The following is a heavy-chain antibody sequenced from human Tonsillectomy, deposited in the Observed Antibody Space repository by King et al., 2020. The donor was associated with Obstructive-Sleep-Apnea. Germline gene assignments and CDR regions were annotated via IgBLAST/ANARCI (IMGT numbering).Heavy chain of an antibody. V-gene: IGHV3-30*04. CDR2: ISYDGSNK. Sequence: VQLVESGGGVVQPGRSLRLSCAASGFTFSSYAMHWVRQAPGKGLEWVAVISYDGSNKYYAHSVKGRFTISRDNSKNTLYLQMNSLRAEDTAVYYCARSIAAAGSEVDYWGQGTLVTVSS. CDR3: ARSIAAAGSEVDY. CDR1: GFTFSSYA. J-gene: IGHJ4*02. D-gene: IGHD6-13*01.